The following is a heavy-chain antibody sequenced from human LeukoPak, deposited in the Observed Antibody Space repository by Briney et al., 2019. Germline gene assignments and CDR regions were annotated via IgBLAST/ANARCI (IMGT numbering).Heavy chain of an antibody. CDR1: GFTFSSYS. V-gene: IGHV3-21*01. CDR2: ISSSSSYI. J-gene: IGHJ3*02. CDR3: ASVSPLPHAFDI. Sequence: GGSLRLSCAASGFTFSSYSMNWVRQAPGKGLEWVSSISSSSSYIYYADSVKGRFTISRDNSKNTLYLQMNSLRAEDTAVYYCASVSPLPHAFDIWGQGTMVTVSS.